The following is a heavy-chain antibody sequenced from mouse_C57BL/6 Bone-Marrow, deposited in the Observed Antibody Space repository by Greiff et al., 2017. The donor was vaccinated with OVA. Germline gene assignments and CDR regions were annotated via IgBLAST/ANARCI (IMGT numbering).Heavy chain of an antibody. Sequence: EVQGVESGGGLVQPGGSMKLSCVASGFTFSNYWMNWVRQSPEKGLEWVAQIRLKSDNYATHYAESVKGRFTISRDDSKSSVYLQMNNLRAEDTGIYYCTGFYYGSSYLYAMDYWGQGTSVTVSS. CDR2: IRLKSDNYAT. CDR3: TGFYYGSSYLYAMDY. V-gene: IGHV6-3*01. CDR1: GFTFSNYW. J-gene: IGHJ4*01. D-gene: IGHD1-1*01.